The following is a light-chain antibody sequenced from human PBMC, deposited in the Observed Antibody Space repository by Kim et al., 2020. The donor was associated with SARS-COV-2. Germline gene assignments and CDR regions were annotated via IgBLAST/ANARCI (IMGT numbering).Light chain of an antibody. CDR2: GAS. V-gene: IGKV3-15*01. Sequence: SPGERATLSCRASQSVSSNLAWYQQKPGQAPRLLIYGASTRATGIPARFSGSGSGTEFTLTISSLQSEDFAVYYCQQYNNWPPDRTFGQGTKLEI. CDR1: QSVSSN. J-gene: IGKJ2*02. CDR3: QQYNNWPPDRT.